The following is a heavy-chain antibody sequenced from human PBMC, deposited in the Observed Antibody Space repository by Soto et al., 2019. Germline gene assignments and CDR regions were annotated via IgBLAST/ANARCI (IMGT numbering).Heavy chain of an antibody. Sequence: DVQLVESGGGLVQPGGSLRLSCAASGFSFSSYWMSWVRQAPGKGLEWVANIKQDGSEKYYVDSVDGRLTISRDNAKNVLDVQMTSLRAEDTAVYYCAREKRANGYFDYWGQGTLVTVSS. CDR1: GFSFSSYW. CDR3: AREKRANGYFDY. D-gene: IGHD6-25*01. CDR2: IKQDGSEK. V-gene: IGHV3-7*01. J-gene: IGHJ4*02.